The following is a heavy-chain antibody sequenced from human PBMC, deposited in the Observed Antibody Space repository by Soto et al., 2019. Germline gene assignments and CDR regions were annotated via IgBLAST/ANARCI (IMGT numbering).Heavy chain of an antibody. CDR3: TTGKFWSGYYTGNEMENGYYYYGMDV. J-gene: IGHJ6*02. CDR1: GFTFSNAW. V-gene: IGHV3-15*07. D-gene: IGHD3-3*01. Sequence: SGGSLRLSCAASGFTFSNAWMNWVRQAPGKGLEWVGRIKSKTDGGTTDYAAPVKGRFTISRDDSKNTLYLQMNSLKTEDTAVYYCTTGKFWSGYYTGNEMENGYYYYGMDVWGQGTTVTVSS. CDR2: IKSKTDGGTT.